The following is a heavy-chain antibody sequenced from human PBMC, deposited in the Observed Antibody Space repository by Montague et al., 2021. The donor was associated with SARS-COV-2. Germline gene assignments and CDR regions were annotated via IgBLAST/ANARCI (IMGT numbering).Heavy chain of an antibody. V-gene: IGHV4-38-2*01. CDR1: GYSISSGYY. Sequence: SETLSLTCSVSGYSISSGYYWGWIRQPPGKGLEWIGNIYHSGGTYYSPSLKSQVTVSVDTSKNQFSLRLSSVTAADTAVYYCARWYYGSGSYPHWGQGTLVTVSS. D-gene: IGHD3-10*01. J-gene: IGHJ4*02. CDR2: IYHSGGT. CDR3: ARWYYGSGSYPH.